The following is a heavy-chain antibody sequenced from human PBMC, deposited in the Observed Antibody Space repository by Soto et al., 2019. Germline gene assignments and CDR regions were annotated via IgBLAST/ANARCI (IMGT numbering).Heavy chain of an antibody. V-gene: IGHV3-23*01. CDR3: AKDRYYDSSGPLGFSY. D-gene: IGHD3-22*01. J-gene: IGHJ4*02. Sequence: GGSLRLSCAASVFTFSSYAMSWVRQAPGKGLEWVSAISGSGGSTYYADSVKGRFTISRDNSKNTLYLQMNSLRAEDTAVYYCAKDRYYDSSGPLGFSYWGQGTLVTVSS. CDR1: VFTFSSYA. CDR2: ISGSGGST.